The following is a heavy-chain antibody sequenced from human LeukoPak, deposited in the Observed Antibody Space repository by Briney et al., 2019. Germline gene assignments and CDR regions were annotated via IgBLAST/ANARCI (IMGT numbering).Heavy chain of an antibody. D-gene: IGHD3-3*01. V-gene: IGHV4-34*01. CDR3: ARVYDFWSGYQPLYYFDY. CDR2: INHSGST. Sequence: PSETLSLTCAVYGGSFSGYYWSWIRQPPGKGLEWIGEINHSGSTNYNPSLKSRVTISVDTSKNQFSLKLSSVTAADTAVYYCARVYDFWSGYQPLYYFDYWGQGTLVTVSS. CDR1: GGSFSGYY. J-gene: IGHJ4*02.